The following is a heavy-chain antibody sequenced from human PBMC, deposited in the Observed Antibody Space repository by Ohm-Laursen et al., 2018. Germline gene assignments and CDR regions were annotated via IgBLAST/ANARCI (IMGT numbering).Heavy chain of an antibody. CDR3: ARGFSGWWGRIDY. Sequence: SETLSLTCAVSGYSISSDFYWGWIRQPPGKGLEWIGSIYHTGTTYYNPSLKSRVTISVDTSKNQFSLKLSSVTAADTAVHYCARGFSGWWGRIDYWGQGILVTVSS. J-gene: IGHJ4*02. V-gene: IGHV4-38-2*01. CDR2: IYHTGTT. D-gene: IGHD6-19*01. CDR1: GYSISSDFY.